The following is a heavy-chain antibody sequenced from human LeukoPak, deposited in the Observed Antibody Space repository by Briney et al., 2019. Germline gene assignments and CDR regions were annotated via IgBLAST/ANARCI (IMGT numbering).Heavy chain of an antibody. Sequence: PSETLSLTCAVYGGSFSGYYWSWIRQPPGKGLEWIGEINHSGSTNYNPSLKSRVTISVDTSKNQFSLKLSSVTAADTAVYYCATVGTVTTHYYYYYMDVWGKGTTVTVYS. V-gene: IGHV4-34*01. CDR1: GGSFSGYY. CDR2: INHSGST. J-gene: IGHJ6*03. CDR3: ATVGTVTTHYYYYYMDV. D-gene: IGHD4-11*01.